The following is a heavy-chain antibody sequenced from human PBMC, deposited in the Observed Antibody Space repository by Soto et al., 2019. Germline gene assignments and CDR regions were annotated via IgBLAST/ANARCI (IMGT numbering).Heavy chain of an antibody. CDR1: GDTFTNYV. CDR2: IIPILEKT. V-gene: IGHV1-69*04. D-gene: IGHD4-17*01. J-gene: IGHJ4*02. Sequence: QVQLVQSGAEVKKPGSSVKVSCRASGDTFTNYVINWVRQAPGQGLEWMGRIIPILEKTHYAQKFEGRVTIAADSSTSTAYMELSSLRSDDTAVYFCATDHAMHYGDYLFESWGQGSLVTVSS. CDR3: ATDHAMHYGDYLFES.